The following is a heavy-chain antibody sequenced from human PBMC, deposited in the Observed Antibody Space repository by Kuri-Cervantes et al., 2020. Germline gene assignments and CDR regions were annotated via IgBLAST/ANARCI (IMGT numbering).Heavy chain of an antibody. CDR3: AREDTRGMDV. D-gene: IGHD5-18*01. J-gene: IGHJ6*02. V-gene: IGHV3-9*01. CDR2: ISWNSGSI. CDR1: GLTFDDYA. Sequence: GGSLRLSCAASGLTFDDYAMHWVRQAPGKGLEWVSGISWNSGSIGYADSVKGRFTISRDNAKNSLYLQMNSLRAEDTALYYCAREDTRGMDVWGQGTTVTVSS.